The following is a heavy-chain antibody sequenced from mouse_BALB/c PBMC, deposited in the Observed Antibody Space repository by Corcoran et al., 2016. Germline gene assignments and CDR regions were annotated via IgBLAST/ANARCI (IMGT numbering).Heavy chain of an antibody. CDR1: GYTFTSYV. CDR2: SNPYNDGT. V-gene: IGHV1S136*01. CDR3: ARLYPGIAMGY. Sequence: EVQLQQSGPELVKPGASVKMSCKASGYTFTSYVMHWVKQKPGQGLEWIGDSNPYNDGTKYNEKFKDKATLTSDKSSSTAYMELSSLTSEDSAVYYCARLYPGIAMGYWGQGTSFTVSS. J-gene: IGHJ4*01.